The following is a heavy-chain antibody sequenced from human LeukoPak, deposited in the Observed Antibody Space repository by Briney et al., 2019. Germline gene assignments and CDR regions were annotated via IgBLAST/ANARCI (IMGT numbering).Heavy chain of an antibody. CDR2: IYPGDSHT. J-gene: IGHJ5*02. CDR1: GYSFPNYW. Sequence: GESLKISCKGSGYSFPNYWIGWVRQMPGKGLEWMGIIYPGDSHTRYSPSFQDQVTISVDKSISTAYLQWSSLKASDTAMYYCARGPYAYTSSATLGSYNWFDPWGQGSLVTASS. D-gene: IGHD2-2*02. V-gene: IGHV5-51*01. CDR3: ARGPYAYTSSATLGSYNWFDP.